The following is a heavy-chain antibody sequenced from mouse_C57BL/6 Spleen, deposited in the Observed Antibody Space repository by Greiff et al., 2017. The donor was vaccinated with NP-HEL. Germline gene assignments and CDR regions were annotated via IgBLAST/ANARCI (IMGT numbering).Heavy chain of an antibody. CDR2: IYPGDGDT. J-gene: IGHJ4*01. CDR3: ARGSGFYYGSSPYAMDY. CDR1: GYAFSSSW. D-gene: IGHD1-1*01. V-gene: IGHV1-82*01. Sequence: VKLMESGPELVKPGASVKISCKASGYAFSSSWMNWVKQRPGKGLEWIGRIYPGDGDTNYNGKFKGKATLTADKSSSTAYMQLSSLTSEDSAVYFCARGSGFYYGSSPYAMDYWGQGTSVTVSS.